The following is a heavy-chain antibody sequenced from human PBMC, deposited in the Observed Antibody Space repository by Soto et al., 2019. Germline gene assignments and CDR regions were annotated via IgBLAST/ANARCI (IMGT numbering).Heavy chain of an antibody. J-gene: IGHJ6*03. CDR2: ISYDGSNK. CDR3: AKEGEATCTNGVCYAIPLGYYYMDV. CDR1: GFTFSSYG. D-gene: IGHD2-8*01. Sequence: GGSLRLSCAASGFTFSSYGMHWVRQAPGKGLEWVAVISYDGSNKYYADSVKGRFTISRDNSKNTLYLQMNSLRAEDTAVYYCAKEGEATCTNGVCYAIPLGYYYMDVWGKGTTVTVSS. V-gene: IGHV3-30*18.